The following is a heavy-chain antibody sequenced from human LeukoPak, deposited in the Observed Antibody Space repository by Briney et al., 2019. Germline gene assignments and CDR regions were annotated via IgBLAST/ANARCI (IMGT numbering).Heavy chain of an antibody. D-gene: IGHD3-10*01. V-gene: IGHV3-23*01. J-gene: IGHJ4*02. CDR3: AKRGVVIRVILVGFHKEANYFDS. CDR1: GLTLSNYG. CDR2: ISDSGGRT. Sequence: GGSLRLSCAVSGLTLSNYGMSWVRQAPGKGLEWVAGISDSGGRTKYADSVKGRFTISRDNPKNTLYLQMNSLRAEDTAVYFCAKRGVVIRVILVGFHKEANYFDSWGQGALVTVAS.